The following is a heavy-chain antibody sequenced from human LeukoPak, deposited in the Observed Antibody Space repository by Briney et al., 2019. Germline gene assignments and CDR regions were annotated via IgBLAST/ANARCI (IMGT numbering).Heavy chain of an antibody. CDR3: ARVASIAARPVFDY. CDR2: IKQDGSEK. CDR1: GFTFSSYW. J-gene: IGHJ4*02. D-gene: IGHD6-6*01. Sequence: PGGSPRLSCAASGFTFSSYWMSWVRQAPGKGLEWVANIKQDGSEKYYVDSVKGRFTISRDNAKNSLYLQMNSLRAEDTAVYYCARVASIAARPVFDYWGQGTLVTVSS. V-gene: IGHV3-7*01.